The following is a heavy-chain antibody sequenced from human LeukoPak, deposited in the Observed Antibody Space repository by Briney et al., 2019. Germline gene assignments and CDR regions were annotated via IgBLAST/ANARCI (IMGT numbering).Heavy chain of an antibody. J-gene: IGHJ4*02. CDR1: GFTFSSYE. Sequence: GGSLRLSCAASGFTFSSYEMNWVRQAPGKGLEWVSYISSSGSTIYYADSVKGRFTISRDNAKNSLYPQMNSLRAEDTAVYYCARPGRSVTQGWWGQGTLVTVSS. CDR3: ARPGRSVTQGW. V-gene: IGHV3-48*03. D-gene: IGHD3-10*01. CDR2: ISSSGSTI.